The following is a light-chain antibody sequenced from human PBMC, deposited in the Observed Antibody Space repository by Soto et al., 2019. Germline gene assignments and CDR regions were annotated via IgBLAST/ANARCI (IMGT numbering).Light chain of an antibody. CDR1: QTISSW. J-gene: IGKJ1*01. CDR2: KAS. Sequence: DIQMTQSPSTLSXSVGXRXXXXXXASQTISSWLAWYQQKPGKAPKLLIYKASTLKSGVPSRFSGSGSGTEFTLTISSLQPDDFATYYCQHYNSYSEAFGQGTKVDIK. V-gene: IGKV1-5*03. CDR3: QHYNSYSEA.